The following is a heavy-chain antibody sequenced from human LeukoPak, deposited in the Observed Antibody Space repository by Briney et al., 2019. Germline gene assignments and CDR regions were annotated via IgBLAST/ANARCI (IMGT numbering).Heavy chain of an antibody. D-gene: IGHD3-10*01. CDR1: GCTFGSYY. Sequence: PGGSLRLSCAASGCTFGSYYMTWVRQAPGKGLEWVASIKQDGSNKHYVDSVKGRFTISRDNANNSLYLQMDSLRAEDTAVYSCARDPGDSGSWGASDTWGQGTRVIVS. V-gene: IGHV3-7*01. J-gene: IGHJ3*02. CDR3: ARDPGDSGSWGASDT. CDR2: IKQDGSNK.